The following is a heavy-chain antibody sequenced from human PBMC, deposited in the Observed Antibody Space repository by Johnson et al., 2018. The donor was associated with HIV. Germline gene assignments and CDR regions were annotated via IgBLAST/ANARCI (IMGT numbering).Heavy chain of an antibody. CDR3: ARDTYSSDACDI. D-gene: IGHD4-11*01. CDR1: GFTFDDYG. Sequence: VQLVESGGGVVQPGGSLRLSCVASGFTFDDYGMSWVRQAPGKGLEWVSGIHWNGGSTVYAESVKGRFTISRDNAKNSLYLQMNSLRAEDTALYYGARDTYSSDACDIWGQGTMVTVSS. J-gene: IGHJ3*02. V-gene: IGHV3-20*04. CDR2: IHWNGGST.